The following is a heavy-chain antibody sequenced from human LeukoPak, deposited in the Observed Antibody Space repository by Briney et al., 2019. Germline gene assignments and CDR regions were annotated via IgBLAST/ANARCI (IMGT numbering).Heavy chain of an antibody. Sequence: SGPTLVNPTQTLTLTCTFSGFSLSTSGMCVSWIRQPPGKALEGLARIDWDDDKYYSTSLKTRLPISKATSKNQVLLTMTNMDPVDTATYYCARERMIRGVITDYWGQGTLVTVSS. V-gene: IGHV2-70*11. D-gene: IGHD3-10*01. J-gene: IGHJ4*02. CDR2: IDWDDDK. CDR3: ARERMIRGVITDY. CDR1: GFSLSTSGMC.